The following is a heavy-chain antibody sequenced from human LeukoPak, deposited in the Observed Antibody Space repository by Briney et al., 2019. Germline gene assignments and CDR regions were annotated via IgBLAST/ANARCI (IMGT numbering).Heavy chain of an antibody. Sequence: PPETLSLTCTVSGGSISSSSYYWGWIRQPPGKGLEWIGSIYYSGSTYYNPSLKSRVTISVDTSKNQFSLKLSSVTAADTAVYYCARYSSGWLFDYWGQGTLVTVSS. CDR1: GGSISSSSYY. D-gene: IGHD6-19*01. CDR3: ARYSSGWLFDY. V-gene: IGHV4-39*01. J-gene: IGHJ4*02. CDR2: IYYSGST.